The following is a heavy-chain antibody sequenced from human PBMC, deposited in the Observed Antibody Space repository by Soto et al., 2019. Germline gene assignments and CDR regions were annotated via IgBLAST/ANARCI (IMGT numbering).Heavy chain of an antibody. CDR2: IYYSGST. CDR3: ARVIDGYNQSFEY. Sequence: PSETLSLTCTVSGGSISSGGYYWSWIRQHPGKGLEWIGYIYYSGSTYYNPSLKSRVTISVDTSKNQFSLKLSSVTAADTAVYYCARVIDGYNQSFEYWGQGTLVTVSS. V-gene: IGHV4-31*03. CDR1: GGSISSGGYY. J-gene: IGHJ4*02. D-gene: IGHD5-12*01.